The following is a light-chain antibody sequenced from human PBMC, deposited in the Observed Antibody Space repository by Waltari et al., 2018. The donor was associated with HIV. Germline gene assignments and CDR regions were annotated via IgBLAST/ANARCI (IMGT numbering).Light chain of an antibody. J-gene: IGKJ2*01. CDR3: QQTSRTPST. Sequence: GDRVSITCRASQDISTYLNWYQQKPGKSPKALIYGASTLQSGAPPRFSGSGSGTHFTLTISSLQPEDFATYYCQQTSRTPSTFGQGTSLEIK. V-gene: IGKV1-39*01. CDR2: GAS. CDR1: QDISTY.